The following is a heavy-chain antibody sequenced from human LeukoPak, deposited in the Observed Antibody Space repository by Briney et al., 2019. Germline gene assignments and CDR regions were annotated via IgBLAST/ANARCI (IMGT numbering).Heavy chain of an antibody. CDR1: GFTVSSNY. CDR2: IYSGGST. J-gene: IGHJ4*02. Sequence: GGSLRLSCAASGFTVSSNYMSWVRQAPGKGLEWVSVIYSGGSTYYADSVKGRFTISRDNSKSTLYIQMNSLRAEDTAVYYCAKDRTPYYYDSSGYYPGVGGPLGYWGQGTLVTVSS. CDR3: AKDRTPYYYDSSGYYPGVGGPLGY. D-gene: IGHD3-22*01. V-gene: IGHV3-53*01.